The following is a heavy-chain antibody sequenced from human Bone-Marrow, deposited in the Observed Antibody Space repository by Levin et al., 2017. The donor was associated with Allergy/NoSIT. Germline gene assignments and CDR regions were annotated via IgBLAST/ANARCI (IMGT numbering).Heavy chain of an antibody. J-gene: IGHJ4*02. CDR1: GFTFGTYA. D-gene: IGHD6-13*01. Sequence: VASVKVSCAASGFTFGTYAITWVRQAPGKGLQWVSAIRPGGEKTYYANSVEGRFTVSRDNSKNTVYLQMSSLRVEDTATYYCAREAGGSGWYTVDYWGRGTLVTVSS. CDR2: IRPGGEKT. V-gene: IGHV3-23*01. CDR3: AREAGGSGWYTVDY.